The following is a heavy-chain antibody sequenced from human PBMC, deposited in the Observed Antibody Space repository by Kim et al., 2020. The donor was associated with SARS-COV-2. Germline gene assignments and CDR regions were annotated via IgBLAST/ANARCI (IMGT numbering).Heavy chain of an antibody. D-gene: IGHD3-22*01. CDR1: GGSISSSSYY. Sequence: SETLSLTCTVSGGSISSSSYYWGWIRQPPGKGLEWIGSIYYSGSTYYNPSLKSRVTISVDTSKNQFSLKLSSVTAADTAVYYCARCYYDSSGYYYFDLWGRGTLVTVSS. V-gene: IGHV4-39*01. CDR3: ARCYYDSSGYYYFDL. CDR2: IYYSGST. J-gene: IGHJ2*01.